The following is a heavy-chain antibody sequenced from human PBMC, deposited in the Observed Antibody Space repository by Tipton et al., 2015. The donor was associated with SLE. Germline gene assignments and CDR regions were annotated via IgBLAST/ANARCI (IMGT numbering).Heavy chain of an antibody. J-gene: IGHJ4*02. D-gene: IGHD3-3*01. Sequence: VQLVQSGAEVKKPGESLKISCKGSGYSFTSYWIGWVRQMPGKGLEWMGIIYPGDSDTRYSPSFQGRVTISADKSISTAYLQWSSLKASDTAMYYCARGGYDFWSAKDRYYFDYWGQGTLVTVSS. CDR1: GYSFTSYW. CDR2: IYPGDSDT. CDR3: ARGGYDFWSAKDRYYFDY. V-gene: IGHV5-51*01.